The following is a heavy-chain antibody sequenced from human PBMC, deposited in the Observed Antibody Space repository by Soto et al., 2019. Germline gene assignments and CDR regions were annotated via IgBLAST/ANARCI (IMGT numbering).Heavy chain of an antibody. D-gene: IGHD3-10*01. V-gene: IGHV4-59*01. CDR1: GGSISSYY. CDR3: ASKSDYGPDY. J-gene: IGHJ4*02. CDR2: IYYSGST. Sequence: SETLSLTCTVSGGSISSYYWSWIRQPPGKGLEWIGYIYYSGSTNYNPSLKSRVTISVDTSKNQFSLKLSSVTAADTAVYYCASKSDYGPDYWGQGTLVTVSS.